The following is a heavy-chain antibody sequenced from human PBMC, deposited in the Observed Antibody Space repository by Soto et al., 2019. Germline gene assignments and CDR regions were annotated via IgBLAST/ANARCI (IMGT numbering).Heavy chain of an antibody. J-gene: IGHJ4*02. D-gene: IGHD3-22*01. CDR2: IFHGGST. CDR1: GGSFSGYF. Sequence: SETLSLTYSVYGGSFSGYFWSWIRQPPGKGLEWIGEIFHGGSTNYSPSLKSRVTISVDTSKNQFSLELSSVTAADTAVYYCARPHYDSNPFYYLFDFWGQGILVTVSS. V-gene: IGHV4-34*12. CDR3: ARPHYDSNPFYYLFDF.